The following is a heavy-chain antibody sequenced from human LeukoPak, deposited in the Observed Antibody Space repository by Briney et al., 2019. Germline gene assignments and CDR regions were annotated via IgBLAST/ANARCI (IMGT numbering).Heavy chain of an antibody. V-gene: IGHV3-30*04. CDR1: GFTFSSYT. CDR3: AKDREGYFDY. J-gene: IGHJ4*02. Sequence: GRSLRLSCAASGFTFSSYTMHWVRQAPGKGLEWVALISYDGGNKYYADSVKGRFTISRDNSKNTLYLQMNSLRAEDTAVYYCAKDREGYFDYWGQGTLVTVSS. CDR2: ISYDGGNK.